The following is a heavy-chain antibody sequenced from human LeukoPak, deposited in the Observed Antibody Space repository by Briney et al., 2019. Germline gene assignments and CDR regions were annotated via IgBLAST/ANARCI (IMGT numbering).Heavy chain of an antibody. CDR1: GFTFHNHA. V-gene: IGHV3-9*01. CDR2: IYWNSGRT. Sequence: GTSLRLSCVASGFTFHNHAMHWVRQGPEKGLEWVSGIYWNSGRTGYADSVRGRFTTSRDIAKNSVYLEMNSLRADDTALYYCTKDILPGGADVWGQGTTVTVSS. J-gene: IGHJ6*01. D-gene: IGHD4-17*01. CDR3: TKDILPGGADV.